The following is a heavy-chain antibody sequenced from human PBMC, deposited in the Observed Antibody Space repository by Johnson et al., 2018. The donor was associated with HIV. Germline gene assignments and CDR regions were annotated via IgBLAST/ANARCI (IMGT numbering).Heavy chain of an antibody. CDR1: GFTFDDYG. CDR3: ARPSNCGVGADAFDI. V-gene: IGHV3-20*04. CDR2: INWNGDNT. J-gene: IGHJ3*02. Sequence: VQLVESGGSVVRRGGSLRLSCPASGFTFDDYGMSWVRQVPWKGLEWVSGINWNGDNTGYADSLKGRFTLSKDNAKKSLYLQMHSLEAEDTALYSCARPSNCGVGADAFDIWGQGTMVTVSS. D-gene: IGHD1-1*01.